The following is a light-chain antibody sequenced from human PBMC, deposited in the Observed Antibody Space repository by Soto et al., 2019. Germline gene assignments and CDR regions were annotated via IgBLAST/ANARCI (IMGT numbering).Light chain of an antibody. CDR1: QSVKTY. J-gene: IGKJ4*01. Sequence: ETVLTQSPATLSLSPGERATLSCRASQSVKTYLAWYQQKPGQVPRLLIYDAANRATGIPARFSGSVSGTDFSLTISSRAPEAFAVCYCQSLSSWPPVLTVGGGTKVEIK. CDR2: DAA. CDR3: QSLSSWPPVLT. V-gene: IGKV3-11*01.